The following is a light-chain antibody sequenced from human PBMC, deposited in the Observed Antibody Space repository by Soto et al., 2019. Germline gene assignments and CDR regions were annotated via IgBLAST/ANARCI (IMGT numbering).Light chain of an antibody. CDR3: AAWDSSLSIWM. V-gene: IGLV1-51*02. CDR1: SSNFGNNF. CDR2: ENN. J-gene: IGLJ3*02. Sequence: QSVLTQPPSVSAAPGQMVTISCSGGSSNFGNNFVSWYQHLPRTAPKLLIDENNKRPSGIPDRFSGSKSGTSATLGITGLQPGDEADYYCAAWDSSLSIWMFGGGTKLTVL.